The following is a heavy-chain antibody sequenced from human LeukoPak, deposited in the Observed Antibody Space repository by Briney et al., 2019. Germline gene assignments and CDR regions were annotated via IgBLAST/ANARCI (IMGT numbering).Heavy chain of an antibody. CDR1: GFVFSRDN. D-gene: IGHD3-16*01. Sequence: GGSLRLSCIATGFVFSRDNMNWVRQAPGKGLEWVAHISETIYYADSVQGRFTISRDNAKNSLYLQMSNLRVDDTAMYYCVREVGRPKTFYFDSWGRGTPVTVSS. CDR2: ISETI. J-gene: IGHJ4*02. V-gene: IGHV3-48*04. CDR3: VREVGRPKTFYFDS.